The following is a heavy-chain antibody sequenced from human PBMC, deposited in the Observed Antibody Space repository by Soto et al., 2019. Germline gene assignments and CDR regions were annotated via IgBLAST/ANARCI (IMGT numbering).Heavy chain of an antibody. V-gene: IGHV3-23*01. Sequence: LRLSCAASGFTFSSYAMSWVRQAPGKGLEWVSAISGSGGSTYYADSVKGRFTISRDNSKNTLYLQMNSLRAEDTAVYYCAKDLSVTTDYYYYYYGMDVWGQGTTVTVSS. CDR3: AKDLSVTTDYYYYYYGMDV. CDR1: GFTFSSYA. CDR2: ISGSGGST. J-gene: IGHJ6*02. D-gene: IGHD4-17*01.